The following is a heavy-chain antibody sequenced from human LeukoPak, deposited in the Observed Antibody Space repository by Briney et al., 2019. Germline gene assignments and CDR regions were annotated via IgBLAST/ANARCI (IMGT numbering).Heavy chain of an antibody. CDR3: ARAGGYYWKYSDY. J-gene: IGHJ4*02. CDR1: GGSFSGYY. CDR2: TNHSGST. Sequence: SETLSLTCAVYGGSFSGYYWSWIRQPPGKGLEWIGETNHSGSTNYNPSLKSRVTISVDTSKNQFSLKLSSVTAADTAVYYCARAGGYYWKYSDYWGQGTLVTVSS. D-gene: IGHD3-22*01. V-gene: IGHV4-34*01.